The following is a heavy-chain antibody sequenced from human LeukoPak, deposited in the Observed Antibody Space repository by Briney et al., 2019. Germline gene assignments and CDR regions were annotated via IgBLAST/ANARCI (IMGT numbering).Heavy chain of an antibody. CDR3: ARDLMGGYSGYGDY. J-gene: IGHJ4*02. Sequence: PGGSLRLSCAASGFNFSAYNMSWVRQAPGKGLEWVSSIYSGGSTYYADSVKGRFTISRDNSKNTLYLQMNSLSVEDTAVYYCARDLMGGYSGYGDYWGQGTPVTVSS. CDR1: GFNFSAYN. V-gene: IGHV3-66*02. D-gene: IGHD5-12*01. CDR2: IYSGGST.